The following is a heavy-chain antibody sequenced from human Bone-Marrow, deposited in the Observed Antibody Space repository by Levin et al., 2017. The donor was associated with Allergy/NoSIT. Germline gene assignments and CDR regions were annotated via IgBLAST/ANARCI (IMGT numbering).Heavy chain of an antibody. J-gene: IGHJ4*02. V-gene: IGHV3-74*01. CDR1: GFTFRGHW. CDR3: ARDYFFSINS. Sequence: GESLKISCAASGFTFRGHWMHWVRQAPGKGLVWISRITSDDSGTSYADSVKGRFTISRDDAKNTLYLQMNSLRAEDTAVYYCARDYFFSINSWGQGTLVTVSS. CDR2: ITSDDSGT. D-gene: IGHD5-12*01.